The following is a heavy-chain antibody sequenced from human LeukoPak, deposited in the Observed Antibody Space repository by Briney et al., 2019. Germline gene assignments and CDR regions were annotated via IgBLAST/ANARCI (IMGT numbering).Heavy chain of an antibody. CDR1: GGSFRVYY. CDR3: ARGMVAEIFDN. V-gene: IGHV4-34*01. D-gene: IGHD4/OR15-4a*01. J-gene: IGHJ4*02. Sequence: PSETLSLTCAVYGGSFRVYYWRCIRHPPEKGLEWIGEINHTGSTNYNPSHKSRVTISVDTSTNQFSLKRSSVTGADTAVYYCARGMVAEIFDNWGQGDLVTVSP. CDR2: INHTGST.